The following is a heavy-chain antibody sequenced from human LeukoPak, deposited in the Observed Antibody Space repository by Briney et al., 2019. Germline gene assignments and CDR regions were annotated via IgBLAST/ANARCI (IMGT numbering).Heavy chain of an antibody. CDR3: ARQQGATNPGY. CDR2: IYSGGTT. D-gene: IGHD1/OR15-1a*01. J-gene: IGHJ4*02. CDR1: GLTVSSNF. V-gene: IGHV3-66*04. Sequence: GGSLRLSCAVSGLTVSSNFMNWVRQAPGKGLEWVSIIYSGGTTNYADSVKGRFTISRDNSKNTLYLQMSSLRAEDTAIYYCARQQGATNPGYWGQGTLVTVSS.